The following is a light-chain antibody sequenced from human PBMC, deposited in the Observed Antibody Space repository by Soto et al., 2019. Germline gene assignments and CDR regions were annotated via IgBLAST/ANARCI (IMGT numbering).Light chain of an antibody. J-gene: IGLJ2*01. V-gene: IGLV2-11*01. Sequence: QSALTQPRSVSGSPGQSVTISCTGTSSDVGGYNYVSWYQQHPGKAPKLMIYDVSKWPSGVPDRFSGSKSGNTASLTISRLQAEDVADYYCSSYAGRYTVGFGGGTKL. CDR2: DVS. CDR1: SSDVGGYNY. CDR3: SSYAGRYTVG.